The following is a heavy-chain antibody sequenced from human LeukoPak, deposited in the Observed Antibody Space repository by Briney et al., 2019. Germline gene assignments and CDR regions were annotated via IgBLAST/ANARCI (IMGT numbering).Heavy chain of an antibody. CDR1: GFTFSSYW. V-gene: IGHV3-74*01. J-gene: IGHJ6*04. Sequence: GGSLRLPCAASGFTFSSYWMHWVRQAPGKGLVWVSRINSDGSSTSYADSVKGRFTISRDNAKNTLYLQMNSLRAEDTAVYYCARDRITMVRGVRGMDVWGKGTTVTVSS. D-gene: IGHD3-10*01. CDR3: ARDRITMVRGVRGMDV. CDR2: INSDGSST.